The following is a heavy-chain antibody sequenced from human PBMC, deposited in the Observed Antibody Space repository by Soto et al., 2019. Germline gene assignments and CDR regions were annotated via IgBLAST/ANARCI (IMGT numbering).Heavy chain of an antibody. Sequence: PSETLSLTCTVSGGSISSSSYYWGWIRQPPGKGLEWIGSIYYSGSTYYNPSLKSRVTISVDTSKNQFSLKLSSVTAADTAVYYWASLRPDEYGGGFDYWGQGTLVTVSS. J-gene: IGHJ4*02. CDR3: ASLRPDEYGGGFDY. CDR1: GGSISSSSYY. D-gene: IGHD4-17*01. V-gene: IGHV4-39*01. CDR2: IYYSGST.